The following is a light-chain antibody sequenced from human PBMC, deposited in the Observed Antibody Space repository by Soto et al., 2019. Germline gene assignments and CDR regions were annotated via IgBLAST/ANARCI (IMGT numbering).Light chain of an antibody. J-gene: IGKJ4*01. Sequence: EIVLTQSPATLSLSPGERATLSCRASQSVSKYLAWYQQKSGQAPRLLLYDASSRATGIPAGFSGSGSGTDFTLTISSLEPEDFAVYYCQHRYNWPLTFGGGTKVEIK. CDR1: QSVSKY. V-gene: IGKV3-11*01. CDR3: QHRYNWPLT. CDR2: DAS.